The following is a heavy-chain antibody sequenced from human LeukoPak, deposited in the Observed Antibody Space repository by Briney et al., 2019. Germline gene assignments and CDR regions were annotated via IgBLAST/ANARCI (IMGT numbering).Heavy chain of an antibody. D-gene: IGHD3-10*01. Sequence: SETLSLTCTVSGGSISSYYWSWIRQPPGKGLEWIGYIYYSGSTNYNPSLKSRVTISVDTSKNQFSLKLSSVTAADTAVYYCARAGSVVTMVRGVIPYYYYYMDVWGKGTTVTISS. CDR2: IYYSGST. CDR3: ARAGSVVTMVRGVIPYYYYYMDV. CDR1: GGSISSYY. J-gene: IGHJ6*03. V-gene: IGHV4-59*08.